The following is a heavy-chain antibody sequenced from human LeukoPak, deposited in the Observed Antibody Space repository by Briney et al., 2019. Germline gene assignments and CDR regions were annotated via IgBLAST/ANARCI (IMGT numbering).Heavy chain of an antibody. CDR3: ARVLRGYSYGPFDY. D-gene: IGHD5-18*01. Sequence: SETLPLTCTVSGGSISSYYWSWIRLPPGKGLEYIGYIYYSGSTNYNPSLKSRVTISVDTSKNQFSLKLSSVTAADTAVYYCARVLRGYSYGPFDYWGQGTLVTVSS. J-gene: IGHJ4*02. CDR2: IYYSGST. CDR1: GGSISSYY. V-gene: IGHV4-59*01.